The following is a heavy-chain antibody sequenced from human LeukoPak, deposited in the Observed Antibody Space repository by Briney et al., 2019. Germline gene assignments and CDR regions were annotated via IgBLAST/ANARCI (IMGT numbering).Heavy chain of an antibody. D-gene: IGHD2-15*01. CDR1: GGSISSYY. V-gene: IGHV4-59*01. CDR2: IYYSGST. Sequence: SETLSLTCTVSGGSISSYYWSWIRQPPGKGLEWIGYIYYSGSTNYNPSLKSRVTISVDTSKNQFSLKLSSVTAADTAVYYCARYRALRELYCRGDSCSNAFDIWGQGTMVTVSS. J-gene: IGHJ3*02. CDR3: ARYRALRELYCRGDSCSNAFDI.